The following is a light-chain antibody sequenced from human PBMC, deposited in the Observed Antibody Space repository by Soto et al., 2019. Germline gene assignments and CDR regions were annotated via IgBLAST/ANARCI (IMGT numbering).Light chain of an antibody. CDR1: QSLRSSY. Sequence: EVVLTQSQNTLSLSPGERATLSCWASQSLRSSYLAWYQRKRGQAPRLLIYGASTRATDFPARFSGSGSGTEFTLTISSLQSEDFGVYYCQQYYYRPPYTFGQGTKLEIK. CDR2: GAS. CDR3: QQYYYRPPYT. J-gene: IGKJ2*01. V-gene: IGKV3-15*01.